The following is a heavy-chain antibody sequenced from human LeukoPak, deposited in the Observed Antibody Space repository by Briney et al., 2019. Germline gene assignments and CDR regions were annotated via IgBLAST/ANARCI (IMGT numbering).Heavy chain of an antibody. V-gene: IGHV3-21*01. CDR1: GFTFSSYS. CDR3: ARSGIVGATIDY. D-gene: IGHD1-26*01. J-gene: IGHJ4*02. CDR2: ISSSSSYI. Sequence: GGSLRLSCAASGFTFSSYSMNWVRQAPGKGLEWVSSISSSSSYIYYADSVKGRFTISRDNAKNSLYLQMNSLRAEDTAVYYCARSGIVGATIDYWGQGTLVAVSS.